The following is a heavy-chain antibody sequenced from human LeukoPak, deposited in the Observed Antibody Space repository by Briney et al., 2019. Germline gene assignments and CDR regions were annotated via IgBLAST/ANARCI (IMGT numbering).Heavy chain of an antibody. CDR3: ARRFGGDSSGYYRKQYFQH. D-gene: IGHD3-22*01. Sequence: SETLSLTCTVSGVSISSSSYYWGWIRQPPGKGLEWIGSIYYSGSTYYNPSLKSRVTISVDTSKNQFSLKLSSVTAADTAVYYCARRFGGDSSGYYRKQYFQHWGQGTLVTVSS. J-gene: IGHJ1*01. CDR2: IYYSGST. V-gene: IGHV4-39*07. CDR1: GVSISSSSYY.